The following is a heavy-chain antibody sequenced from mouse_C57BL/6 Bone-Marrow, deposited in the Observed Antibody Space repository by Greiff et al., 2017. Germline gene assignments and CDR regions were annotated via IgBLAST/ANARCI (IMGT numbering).Heavy chain of an antibody. V-gene: IGHV1-59*01. Sequence: QVQLQQPGAELVRPGTSVKLSCKASGYTFTSYWMHWVKQRPGQGLEWIGVIDPSDSYTNYNQKFKGKATLTVDTSSSTADMPLSSLSSEDSAVYYCARSPITTVVVRTYFDYGGQGTTLSVSS. J-gene: IGHJ2*01. CDR3: ARSPITTVVVRTYFDY. D-gene: IGHD1-1*01. CDR2: IDPSDSYT. CDR1: GYTFTSYW.